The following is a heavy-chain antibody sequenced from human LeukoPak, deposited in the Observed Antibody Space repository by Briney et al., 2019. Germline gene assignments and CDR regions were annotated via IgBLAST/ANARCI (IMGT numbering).Heavy chain of an antibody. V-gene: IGHV3-23*01. CDR2: ISGSGGST. Sequence: GGSLRLSCAASGFTFSSYAMSWVRQAPGKGLEWVSAISGSGGSTYYADSVKGRFTISRDNSKDTLYLQMNSLRAEDTAVYYCAKDTRLTGTIYWGQGTLVTVSS. CDR3: AKDTRLTGTIY. J-gene: IGHJ4*02. CDR1: GFTFSSYA. D-gene: IGHD1-7*01.